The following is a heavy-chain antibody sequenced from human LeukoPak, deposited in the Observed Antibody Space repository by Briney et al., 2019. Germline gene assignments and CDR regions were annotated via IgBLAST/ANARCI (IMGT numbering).Heavy chain of an antibody. J-gene: IGHJ4*02. CDR1: GFIFSAFE. V-gene: IGHV3-48*03. Sequence: PGGSLRLSCAASGFIFSAFEMNWGRQAPGKGLEWISHISTGGRTIYYADSVKGRFTISRDNAKNSLYLQMNSLRGEDTGVYYCARGSGYVLDYWTQGTLVTVSS. CDR2: ISTGGRTI. CDR3: ARGSGYVLDY. D-gene: IGHD2-15*01.